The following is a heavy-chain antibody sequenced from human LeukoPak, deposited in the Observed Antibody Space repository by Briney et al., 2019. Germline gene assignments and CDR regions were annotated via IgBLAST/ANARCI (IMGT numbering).Heavy chain of an antibody. CDR2: IYDSGST. D-gene: IGHD2-8*01. Sequence: SETLSLTCTVSGGSINSYYWSWIRQPPGKGLEWIGHIYDSGSTNYNPSLKSRVTISVDTSKNQFSLKLSSVTAADTAVYYCARSPVLFPPDYWGQGTLVTVSS. CDR1: GGSINSYY. J-gene: IGHJ4*02. V-gene: IGHV4-59*01. CDR3: ARSPVLFPPDY.